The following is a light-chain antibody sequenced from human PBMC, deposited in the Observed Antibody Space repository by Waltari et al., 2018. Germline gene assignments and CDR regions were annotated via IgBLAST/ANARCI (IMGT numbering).Light chain of an antibody. CDR3: QQYGRSTWT. CDR1: QSVTTSS. CDR2: GAS. Sequence: EIVLTHSPGTLSLSPGERATLSCRASQSVTTSSLAWYQQKPGQAPRLLIYGASSRATDIPDRFGGSGSGRDFTLTISRLEPEDFAVYYCQQYGRSTWTFGQGTKVEVK. V-gene: IGKV3-20*01. J-gene: IGKJ1*01.